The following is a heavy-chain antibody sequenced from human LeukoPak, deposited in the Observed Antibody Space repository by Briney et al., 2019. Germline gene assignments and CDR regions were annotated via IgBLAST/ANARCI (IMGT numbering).Heavy chain of an antibody. V-gene: IGHV4-59*12. Sequence: PSETLSLTCTVSGGSISSYYWSWIRQPPGKGLEWIGEIYHSGNTNYNPSLKSRVTISVDKSKNQFSLTLSSVTAADTAVYYCASPSGASTWWGQGTLVTVSS. J-gene: IGHJ4*02. D-gene: IGHD2-15*01. CDR2: IYHSGNT. CDR1: GGSISSYY. CDR3: ASPSGASTW.